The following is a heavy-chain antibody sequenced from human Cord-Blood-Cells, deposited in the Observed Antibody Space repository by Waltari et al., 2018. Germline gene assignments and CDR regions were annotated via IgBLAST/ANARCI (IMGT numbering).Heavy chain of an antibody. J-gene: IGHJ6*02. CDR1: GGSISSYY. Sequence: QVQLQESGPGLVKPSETLSLTCTVSGGSISSYYWSWIRQPPGKGLECIGYIYYSGSTNYNPSLKSRVTISVDTSKNQFSLKLSSVTAADTAVYYCARGSSSWYGTLYYYGMDVWGQGTTVTVSS. CDR2: IYYSGST. D-gene: IGHD6-13*01. CDR3: ARGSSSWYGTLYYYGMDV. V-gene: IGHV4-59*01.